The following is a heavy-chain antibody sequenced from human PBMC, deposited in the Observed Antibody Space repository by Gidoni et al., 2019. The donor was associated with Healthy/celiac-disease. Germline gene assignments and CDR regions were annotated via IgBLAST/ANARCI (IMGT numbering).Heavy chain of an antibody. D-gene: IGHD2-2*01. CDR2: ISGSGGST. CDR3: AKDCPRPKPYCSSPIDAFDI. J-gene: IGHJ3*02. CDR1: GFTFSSNA. Sequence: EVQLLESGGGLVQPGGSLRLSCAASGFTFSSNALSWVRQDPGKGLEWVSAISGSGGSTYYADSVKGRFTISRDNSKNTLYLQMNSLRAEDTAVYYCAKDCPRPKPYCSSPIDAFDIWGQGTMVTVSS. V-gene: IGHV3-23*01.